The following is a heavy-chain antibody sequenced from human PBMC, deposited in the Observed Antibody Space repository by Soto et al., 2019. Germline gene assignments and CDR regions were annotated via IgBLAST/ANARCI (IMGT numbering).Heavy chain of an antibody. D-gene: IGHD2-8*01. Sequence: EVQLVESGGGLVQPGGSLRLSCAASGFSFSSHWMTWVRQTPGKGLEWVANIKEDGSQKYYVDSVKGRFTILRDNANNSLSLQMNSLRVEDTAVYYCARDGRYCTWSDCRGEAFDVWGQGTVVTVSS. V-gene: IGHV3-7*01. CDR2: IKEDGSQK. CDR3: ARDGRYCTWSDCRGEAFDV. J-gene: IGHJ3*01. CDR1: GFSFSSHW.